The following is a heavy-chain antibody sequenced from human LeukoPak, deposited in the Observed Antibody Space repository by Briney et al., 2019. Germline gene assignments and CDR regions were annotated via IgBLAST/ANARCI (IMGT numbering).Heavy chain of an antibody. J-gene: IGHJ4*02. D-gene: IGHD3-16*01. V-gene: IGHV3-33*05. Sequence: GGSLRLSCVASGFTFSSNGMHWVRQAPGKGLEWVAVISYDGSNKYYADSVKGRFTISRDNSKNTLYLQMNSLRAEDTAVYYCAKIYPFGARVDYWGQGTLVTVSS. CDR3: AKIYPFGARVDY. CDR2: ISYDGSNK. CDR1: GFTFSSNG.